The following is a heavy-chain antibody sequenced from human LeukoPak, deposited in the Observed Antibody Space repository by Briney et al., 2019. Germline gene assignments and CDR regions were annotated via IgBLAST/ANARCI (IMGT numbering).Heavy chain of an antibody. CDR1: GGSISSSSYY. CDR3: ARGATGDRLGY. CDR2: IFYTGNT. D-gene: IGHD7-27*01. Sequence: SETLSLTCTVSGGSISSSSYYWGWIRQPPGKGLEWIGTIFYTGNTFYNPSLKSRVTMSVDTSKNHLYLKLSSVTAADTAVYYCARGATGDRLGYLGQGSLVTVSS. J-gene: IGHJ4*02. V-gene: IGHV4-39*02.